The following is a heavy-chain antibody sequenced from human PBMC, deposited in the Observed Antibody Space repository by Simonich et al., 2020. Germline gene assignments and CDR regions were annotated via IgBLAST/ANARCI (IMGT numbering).Heavy chain of an antibody. Sequence: VQLQQWGAGLLKPSETLSLTCAVYGGSFSGYYWSWIRQPPGTGLEWIGETNHSGDTHSNPSRKSRVTISVDTSKNQFSLKLSSVTAADTAVYYCARGLIGGSYYYWGQGTLVTVSS. CDR3: ARGLIGGSYYY. V-gene: IGHV4-34*01. J-gene: IGHJ4*02. CDR2: TNHSGDT. D-gene: IGHD1-26*01. CDR1: GGSFSGYY.